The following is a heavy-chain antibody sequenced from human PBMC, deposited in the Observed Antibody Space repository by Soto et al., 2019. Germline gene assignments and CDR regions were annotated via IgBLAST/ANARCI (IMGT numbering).Heavy chain of an antibody. CDR2: IWTSGST. V-gene: IGHV4-4*07. CDR3: ARTVGAAYNFDF. D-gene: IGHD3-16*01. J-gene: IGHJ4*02. CDR1: GDSMSKYY. Sequence: QVQLQESGPGLVKPSETLSLTCNVSGDSMSKYYWSWVRQPAGKGLEWIGRIWTSGSTNYNPSLTSRVTMSIDTSNKQFSLELKSVTAADTAVYYCARTVGAAYNFDFWGQGVLVTVSS.